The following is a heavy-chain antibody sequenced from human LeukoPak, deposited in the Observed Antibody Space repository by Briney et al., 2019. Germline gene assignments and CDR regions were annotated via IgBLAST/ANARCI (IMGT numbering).Heavy chain of an antibody. D-gene: IGHD6-19*01. CDR2: INHSGST. V-gene: IGHV4-34*01. CDR3: SRRASYSSGWLIDY. J-gene: IGHJ4*02. Sequence: PAETLSLTRAVYGGSFSGYYWSWIRQRPGKGLEWIGGINHSGSTNYNPSLKSRVTISVDTSKNQFSLKLSSVTAADTAVYYCSRRASYSSGWLIDYWGQGTLVTVSS. CDR1: GGSFSGYY.